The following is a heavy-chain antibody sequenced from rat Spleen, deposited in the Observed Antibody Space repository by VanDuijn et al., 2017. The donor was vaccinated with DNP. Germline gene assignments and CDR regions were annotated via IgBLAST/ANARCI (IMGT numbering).Heavy chain of an antibody. CDR3: ATNNYFDY. CDR1: GFTFSDYY. Sequence: EVQLVESGGGLVQPGRSLKLSCAASGFTFSDYYMAWVRQAPKKGLEWVATITSSGGSAYHPDSVKGRFTISRDNAKNTLYLQMNSLRSEDTATYYCATNNYFDYWGQGVMVTVSS. CDR2: ITSSGGSA. D-gene: IGHD3-4*01. J-gene: IGHJ2*01. V-gene: IGHV5-25*01.